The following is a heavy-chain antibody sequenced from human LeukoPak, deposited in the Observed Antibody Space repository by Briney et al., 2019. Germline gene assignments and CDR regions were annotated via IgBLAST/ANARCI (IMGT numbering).Heavy chain of an antibody. CDR1: GFTFSSYW. J-gene: IGHJ4*02. D-gene: IGHD5-18*01. CDR3: ARDLSGIAGYTYGRGIDY. Sequence: PGGSLRLSCAASGFTFSSYWMSWVRQAPGKGLEWVANIKQDGSEKYYVDAVKGRFTISRDNAKTSLYLQMNSLSAEDTAVYYCARDLSGIAGYTYGRGIDYWGQGTLVTVSS. CDR2: IKQDGSEK. V-gene: IGHV3-7*01.